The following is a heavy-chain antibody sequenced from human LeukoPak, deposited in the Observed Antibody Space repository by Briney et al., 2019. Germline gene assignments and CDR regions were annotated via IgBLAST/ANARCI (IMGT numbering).Heavy chain of an antibody. Sequence: GGSLRLSCAASGFTVSSNYMSWVRQAPGKGLEWVSVIYSGGSTYYADSVKGRFTISRDNSKNTLYLQMNSLRAEDTAVYYCARGEERTTIFGVVPPADWGQGTLVTVSS. D-gene: IGHD3-3*01. V-gene: IGHV3-53*01. CDR2: IYSGGST. CDR1: GFTVSSNY. J-gene: IGHJ4*02. CDR3: ARGEERTTIFGVVPPAD.